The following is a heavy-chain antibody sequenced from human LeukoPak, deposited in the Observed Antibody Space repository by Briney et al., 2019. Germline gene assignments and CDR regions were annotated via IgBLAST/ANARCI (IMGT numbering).Heavy chain of an antibody. CDR1: GFTFSSYG. Sequence: GGSLGLSCAASGFTFSSYGMHWVRQAPGKGLEWVAVISYDGSNKYYADSVKGRFTISRDNSKNTLYLQMNSLRAEDTAVYYCAKDMDGYSALELDYWGQGTLVTVSS. CDR2: ISYDGSNK. J-gene: IGHJ4*02. V-gene: IGHV3-30*18. D-gene: IGHD5-12*01. CDR3: AKDMDGYSALELDY.